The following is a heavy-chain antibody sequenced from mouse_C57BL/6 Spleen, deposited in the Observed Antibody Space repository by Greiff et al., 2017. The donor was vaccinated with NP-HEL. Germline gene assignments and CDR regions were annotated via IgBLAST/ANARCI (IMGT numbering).Heavy chain of an antibody. J-gene: IGHJ3*01. CDR1: GVNIKDDY. D-gene: IGHD2-4*01. Sequence: EVQLQQSGAELVRPGASVKLSCTASGVNIKDDYMHWVKQRPEQGLEWIGWIDPENGDTEYASKFQGKATITADPSSNTAYLQLSGLKPEDSAVYDCTTGQDYDVLFAYWGRGALGTVSA. CDR3: TTGQDYDVLFAY. CDR2: IDPENGDT. V-gene: IGHV14-4*01.